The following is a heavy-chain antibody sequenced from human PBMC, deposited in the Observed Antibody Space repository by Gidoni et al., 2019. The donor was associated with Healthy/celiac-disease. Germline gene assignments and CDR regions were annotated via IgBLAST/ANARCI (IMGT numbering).Heavy chain of an antibody. CDR3: ARALRFLEWLPYPHYYGMDV. CDR2: INPNSGGT. V-gene: IGHV1-2*02. Sequence: QVQLVQSGAEVKQPGASVKVSCQASGYTFPGYYMHWVRQAPGQGLEWMGWINPNSGGTNYAQKFQGRVTMTRDTSISTAYMELSRLRSDDTAVYYCARALRFLEWLPYPHYYGMDVWGQGTTVTVSS. D-gene: IGHD3-3*01. CDR1: GYTFPGYY. J-gene: IGHJ6*02.